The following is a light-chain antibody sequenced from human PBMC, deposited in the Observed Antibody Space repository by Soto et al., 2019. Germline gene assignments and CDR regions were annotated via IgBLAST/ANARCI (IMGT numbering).Light chain of an antibody. CDR1: RSVTSNY. J-gene: IGKJ2*01. V-gene: IGKV3-20*01. CDR3: QQYASSPFT. Sequence: EIVLTQSPGTLSLSPGERATLSCRASRSVTSNYLGWYQQKPGQAPRLLIYGASSRAPGIPDRFSGSGSGTDFTLTVSRLEPEDFALYYCQQYASSPFTFGQGTKLEI. CDR2: GAS.